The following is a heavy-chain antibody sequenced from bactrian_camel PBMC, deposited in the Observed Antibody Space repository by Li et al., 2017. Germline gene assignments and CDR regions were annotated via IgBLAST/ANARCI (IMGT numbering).Heavy chain of an antibody. CDR3: AKDLWGSYY. V-gene: IGHV3S55*01. CDR2: IESDGST. D-gene: IGHD5*01. Sequence: HVQLVESGGGSVQVGGSLRLSCVASGDTIGRYCMGWFRQIPDREREGVAGIESDGSTSYADSVKGRFTISQDSAENILYLQMHSLKPEDTAMYYCAKDLWGSYYWGQGTQVTVS. CDR1: GDTIGRYC. J-gene: IGHJ4*01.